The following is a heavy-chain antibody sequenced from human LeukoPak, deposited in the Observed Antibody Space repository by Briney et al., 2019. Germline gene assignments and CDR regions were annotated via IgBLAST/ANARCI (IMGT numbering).Heavy chain of an antibody. D-gene: IGHD6-13*01. Sequence: PGGSLRLSCAASGFTVSSNYMSWVRQAPGKGLEWVSVIYSGGSTYYADSVKGRFTISRDNSKNTLYLQMNSLRAEDTAVYYCARDTITPLPAAVDAFDIWGQGTMVTVSS. CDR1: GFTVSSNY. J-gene: IGHJ3*02. V-gene: IGHV3-53*01. CDR3: ARDTITPLPAAVDAFDI. CDR2: IYSGGST.